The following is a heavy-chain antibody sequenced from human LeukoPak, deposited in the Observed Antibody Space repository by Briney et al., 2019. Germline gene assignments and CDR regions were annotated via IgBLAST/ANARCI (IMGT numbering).Heavy chain of an antibody. J-gene: IGHJ4*02. Sequence: GGTLSLSCAASGFTFSSYRMNWLRPAPGKGLEWGSGTGPSGAKTYHTDSVKGRITIARDNSKNSLYMQMNSLRAEDTAVYYCASLMASSIAVAGTVPDYWGQGTLVTVSS. CDR3: ASLMASSIAVAGTVPDY. D-gene: IGHD6-19*01. CDR2: TGPSGAKT. V-gene: IGHV3-23*01. CDR1: GFTFSSYR.